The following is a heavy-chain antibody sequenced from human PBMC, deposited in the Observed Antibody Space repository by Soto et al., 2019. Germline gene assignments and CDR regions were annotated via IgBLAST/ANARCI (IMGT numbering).Heavy chain of an antibody. Sequence: QVQLVQSETELKKPGSSVKVSCKAYGGTFSSYAINWVRQAPGQGLEWMGGVIPIFGTTNYAQKFQGRVTITADESTSTAYMELSSLRSEDSAVYYRARSLGYCSSSTCYSLQFLEWSLRGMDVWGQGTTVTVSS. J-gene: IGHJ6*02. D-gene: IGHD2-2*01. V-gene: IGHV1-69*01. CDR1: GGTFSSYA. CDR3: ARSLGYCSSSTCYSLQFLEWSLRGMDV. CDR2: VIPIFGTT.